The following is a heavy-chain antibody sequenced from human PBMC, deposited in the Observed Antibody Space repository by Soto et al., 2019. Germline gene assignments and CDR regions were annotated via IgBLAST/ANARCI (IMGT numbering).Heavy chain of an antibody. CDR2: FVPLFGTT. V-gene: IGHV1-69*01. D-gene: IGHD3-16*01. Sequence: QLVQSGSEVKKPGSSVKVSCQASGGTFSGYVVTWVRQAPGQGLEWMGEFVPLFGTTNYAQRFSGRITIPAEESTSTAYMELRTLSSDDTAVYYCATHGPGVSRPPYFDNWGQGTLVTVSS. J-gene: IGHJ4*02. CDR1: GGTFSGYV. CDR3: ATHGPGVSRPPYFDN.